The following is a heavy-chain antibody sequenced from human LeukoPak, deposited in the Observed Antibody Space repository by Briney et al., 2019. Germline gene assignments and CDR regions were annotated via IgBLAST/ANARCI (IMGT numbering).Heavy chain of an antibody. J-gene: IGHJ4*02. CDR1: GFTFSNYG. D-gene: IGHD4-17*01. CDR3: ARDGGATGDLDY. V-gene: IGHV3-33*01. Sequence: GGSLRLSCAASGFTFSNYGMHWVRQAPGKGLEWMTIIWYDGSNKYYADSVKGRFTISRDNSKNTLYLQMNSLRAEDTAVYYCARDGGATGDLDYWGQGTLVTVSS. CDR2: IWYDGSNK.